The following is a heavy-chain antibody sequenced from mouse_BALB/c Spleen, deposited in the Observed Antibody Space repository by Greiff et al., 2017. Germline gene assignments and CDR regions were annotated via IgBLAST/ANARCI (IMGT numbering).Heavy chain of an antibody. D-gene: IGHD2-1*01. V-gene: IGHV1S137*01. CDR3: ASGYYGNYPYFDY. Sequence: QVQLKESGAELVRPGVSVKISCKGSGYTFTDYAMHWVKQSHAKSLEWIGVISTYYGDASYNQKFKGKATMTVDKSSSTAYMELARLTSEDSAIYYCASGYYGNYPYFDYWGQGTTLTVSS. J-gene: IGHJ2*01. CDR2: ISTYYGDA. CDR1: GYTFTDYA.